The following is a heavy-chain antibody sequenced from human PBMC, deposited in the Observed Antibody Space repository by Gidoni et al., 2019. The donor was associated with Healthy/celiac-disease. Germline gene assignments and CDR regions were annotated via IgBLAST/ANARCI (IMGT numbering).Heavy chain of an antibody. CDR1: GGSIRSGGYS. V-gene: IGHV4-31*03. J-gene: IGHJ3*02. CDR3: ASKLRFLEWLSAFDI. Sequence: QVQLRESGPGLVKPSQTLSLTCTVSGGSIRSGGYSWSWIRQHPGKGLEWIGYIYYGGSTYYNPSLKSRVTISVDTSKNQFSLKLSSVTAADTAVYYCASKLRFLEWLSAFDIWGQGTMVTVSS. D-gene: IGHD3-3*01. CDR2: IYYGGST.